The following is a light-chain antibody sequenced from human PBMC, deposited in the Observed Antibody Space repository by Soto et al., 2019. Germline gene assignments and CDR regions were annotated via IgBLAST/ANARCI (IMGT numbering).Light chain of an antibody. V-gene: IGKV3-20*01. CDR3: QQYVTSAIT. J-gene: IGKJ5*01. CDR1: QSVSSSY. Sequence: EIVLTQSPGTLSLSPGERATLSCRASQSVSSSYLAWYQQKPGQAPRLIISGASSRATGIPDRFSGSGSGTDCTLTISRLEPEDFALYYCQQYVTSAITLGQGTRLEIK. CDR2: GAS.